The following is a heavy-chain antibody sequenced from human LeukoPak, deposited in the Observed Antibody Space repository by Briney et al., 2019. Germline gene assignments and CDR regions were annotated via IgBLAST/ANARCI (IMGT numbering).Heavy chain of an antibody. CDR1: GGSISSYY. J-gene: IGHJ6*03. Sequence: SETLSLTCTVSGGSISSYYWSWIRQPAGKGLEWIGRIYTSGSTNYNPSLKSRVTMSVDTSKNQFSLKQSSVTAADTAVYYCATRETGSYYYYMDVGGKGTTVTVSS. CDR2: IYTSGST. CDR3: ATRETGSYYYYMDV. D-gene: IGHD1-1*01. V-gene: IGHV4-4*07.